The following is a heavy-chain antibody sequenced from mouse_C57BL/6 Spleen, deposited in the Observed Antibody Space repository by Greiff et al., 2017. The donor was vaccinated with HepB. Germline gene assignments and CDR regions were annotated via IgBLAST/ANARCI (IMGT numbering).Heavy chain of an antibody. CDR1: GYTFTSYG. V-gene: IGHV1-81*01. CDR3: ARRDYGNSFDY. CDR2: IYPRSGNT. J-gene: IGHJ2*01. D-gene: IGHD2-1*01. Sequence: QVQLQQSGAELARPGASVKLSCKASGYTFTSYGISWVKQRTGQGLEWIGEIYPRSGNTYYNEKFKGKAKLTADKSSSTAYMELRSLTSEDSAVYLCARRDYGNSFDYWGQGTTLTVSS.